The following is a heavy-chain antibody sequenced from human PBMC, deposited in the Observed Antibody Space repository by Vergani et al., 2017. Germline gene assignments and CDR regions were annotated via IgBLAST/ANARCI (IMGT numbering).Heavy chain of an antibody. Sequence: VQLQESGPGLVKPSQTLSLTCTVSGGSIRSGGYYWSWIRQYPGKGLEWVSGISGSGGSTYYAGSVKGRFTISRDSSKNTLYLQMNSLRAGDTAVYYCAKANPRNSGYDYLYYYHAMDVWGQGTTVTVSS. J-gene: IGHJ6*02. CDR2: ISGSGGST. CDR3: AKANPRNSGYDYLYYYHAMDV. CDR1: GGSIRSGGYY. D-gene: IGHD5-12*01. V-gene: IGHV3-23*01.